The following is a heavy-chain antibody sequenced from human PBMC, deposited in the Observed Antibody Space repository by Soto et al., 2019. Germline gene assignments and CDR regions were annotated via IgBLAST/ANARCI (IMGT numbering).Heavy chain of an antibody. CDR1: GGSISSYY. CDR2: IYTSGST. CDR3: ARDQNYDFWSGYFTGNWFDP. V-gene: IGHV4-4*07. J-gene: IGHJ5*02. D-gene: IGHD3-3*01. Sequence: SESLSLTCTVSGGSISSYYWSWIRQPAGKGLEWIGRIYTSGSTNYNPSLKSRVTMSVDTSKNQFSLKLSSVTAADTAVYYCARDQNYDFWSGYFTGNWFDPWGQGTLVTVSS.